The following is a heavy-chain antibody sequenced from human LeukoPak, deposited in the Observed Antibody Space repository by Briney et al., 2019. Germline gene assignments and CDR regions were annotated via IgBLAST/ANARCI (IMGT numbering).Heavy chain of an antibody. CDR3: ARDLPSDKSFDY. V-gene: IGHV3-23*01. J-gene: IGHJ4*02. CDR1: GFTFSSYA. Sequence: GGSLRLSCAASGFTFSSYAMSWVRQAPGKGLEWVSAISGSGGSTYYADSVKGRFTISRDNAKNSLYLQMNSLRAEDTAVYYCARDLPSDKSFDYWGQGTLVTVSS. CDR2: ISGSGGST.